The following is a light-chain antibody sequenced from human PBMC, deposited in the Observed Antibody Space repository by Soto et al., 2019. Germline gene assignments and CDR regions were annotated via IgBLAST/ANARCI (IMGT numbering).Light chain of an antibody. J-gene: IGKJ1*01. V-gene: IGKV3-20*01. Sequence: EVVLTQSPGTLSLSPGERATLSCRASQSVSNNYLAWYKQKPGQAPRLLIYDASSRATGIPDRFSGFGSGTDFPLTISRLEPEDFAVYYCQQYGSSEWTFGQGTKVEIK. CDR1: QSVSNNY. CDR2: DAS. CDR3: QQYGSSEWT.